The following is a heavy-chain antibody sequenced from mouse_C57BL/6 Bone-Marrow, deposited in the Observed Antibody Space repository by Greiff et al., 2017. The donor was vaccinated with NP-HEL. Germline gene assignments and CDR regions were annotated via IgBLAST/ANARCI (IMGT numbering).Heavy chain of an antibody. CDR1: GYTFTGYW. J-gene: IGHJ1*03. CDR3: ARRTSWGSRGYFDV. V-gene: IGHV1-9*01. Sequence: VQLQQSGAELMKPGASVKLSCKATGYTFTGYWIEWVKQRPGHGLEWIGEILPGRGSTNYNEKFKGKATFTADTSSNTAYMQLSSLTTEDSAIYYCARRTSWGSRGYFDVWGTGTTVTVSS. CDR2: ILPGRGST. D-gene: IGHD1-1*01.